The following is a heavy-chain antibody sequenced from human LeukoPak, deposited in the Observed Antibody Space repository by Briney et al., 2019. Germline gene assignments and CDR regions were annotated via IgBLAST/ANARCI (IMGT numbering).Heavy chain of an antibody. J-gene: IGHJ4*02. CDR3: ARALTGTTGYFDC. CDR1: GGSITNYY. V-gene: IGHV4-59*01. Sequence: SETLSLTCTVSGGSITNYYWSWIRQPPGKGREWIAYIYYSGSTNYNPSLKSRVSISVDTSKNQFSLKLSSVTAADTAVYFCARALTGTTGYFDCWGQGTLVTVSS. CDR2: IYYSGST. D-gene: IGHD1-20*01.